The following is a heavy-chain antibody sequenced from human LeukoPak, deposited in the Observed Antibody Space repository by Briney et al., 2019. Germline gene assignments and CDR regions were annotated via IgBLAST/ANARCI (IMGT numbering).Heavy chain of an antibody. Sequence: PGGTLRLSCAASGFTFSSYGMSWVRQTPGKGLVWVSRINSDGSSTSYADSVKGRFTISRDNAKNTLYLQMNSLRAEDTAVYYCAQFSIWGQGTLVTVSS. V-gene: IGHV3-74*01. CDR3: AQFSI. CDR2: INSDGSST. CDR1: GFTFSSYG. J-gene: IGHJ4*02.